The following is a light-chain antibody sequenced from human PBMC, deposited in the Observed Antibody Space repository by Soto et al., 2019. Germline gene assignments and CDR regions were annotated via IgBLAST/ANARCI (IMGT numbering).Light chain of an antibody. CDR2: DAS. V-gene: IGKV3-11*01. CDR1: QSVSSS. J-gene: IGKJ3*01. CDR3: QQRSNWPPEVP. Sequence: EIVLTQSPDTLSLSPGERATLSCRASQSVSSSLAWYQQKPGQAPRLLIYDASNSATGIPARFSGSRSGADLTLNICSLEREDFAFYYCQQRSNWPPEVPFGPEPKVDLK.